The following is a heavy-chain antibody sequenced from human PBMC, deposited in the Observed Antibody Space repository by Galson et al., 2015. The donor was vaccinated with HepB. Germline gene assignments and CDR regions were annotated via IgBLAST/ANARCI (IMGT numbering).Heavy chain of an antibody. CDR3: ARDEDVDIVATMAVDY. V-gene: IGHV3-30-3*01. D-gene: IGHD5-12*01. Sequence: SLRLSCAASGFTFSSYAMHWVRQAPGKGLEWVAVISYDGSNKYYADSVKGRYTISRDNSKNTLYLQMNSLRAEDTAVYYCARDEDVDIVATMAVDYWGQGTLVTVSS. CDR2: ISYDGSNK. J-gene: IGHJ4*02. CDR1: GFTFSSYA.